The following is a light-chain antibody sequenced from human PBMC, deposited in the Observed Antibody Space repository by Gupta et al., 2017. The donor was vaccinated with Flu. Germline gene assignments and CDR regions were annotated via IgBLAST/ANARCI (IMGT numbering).Light chain of an antibody. CDR2: WAT. Sequence: NCNSSQSVLYDSTEKDYLSWYQQKPGQPPKLLISWATTRESGVPDRFSASGSGTDFTLTIASLQAEDVAVYYCQQYYDVPFTFGGGTKVETK. V-gene: IGKV4-1*01. J-gene: IGKJ4*01. CDR1: QSVLYDSTEKDY. CDR3: QQYYDVPFT.